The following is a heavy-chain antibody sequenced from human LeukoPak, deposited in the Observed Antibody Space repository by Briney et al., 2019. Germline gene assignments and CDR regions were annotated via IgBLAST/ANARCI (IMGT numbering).Heavy chain of an antibody. Sequence: GGSLRLSCAASGLTFSNYWMSWVRQAPGKGPEWMGNVKEDGSETYYVDSVKGRFTISRDNAQNSLYLHMHSLRVEDTAVYYCAREPYVSNFDYWGQGTLVTVSS. CDR3: AREPYVSNFDY. J-gene: IGHJ4*02. V-gene: IGHV3-7*03. D-gene: IGHD3-10*02. CDR2: VKEDGSET. CDR1: GLTFSNYW.